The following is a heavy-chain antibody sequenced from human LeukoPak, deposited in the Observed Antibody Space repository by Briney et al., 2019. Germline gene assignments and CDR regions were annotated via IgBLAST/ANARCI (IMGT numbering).Heavy chain of an antibody. CDR2: ISAYNGNT. D-gene: IGHD3-3*01. CDR1: GYTFTSYG. Sequence: ASVKVSCKASGYTFTSYGISWVRQAAGQGLEWMGWISAYNGNTNYAQKLQGRVTMTTDTSTSTDYMELRSLRSDDTALYYCARDKYYDIWSGEEDWFDPWGQGTLVTVSS. CDR3: ARDKYYDIWSGEEDWFDP. V-gene: IGHV1-18*01. J-gene: IGHJ5*02.